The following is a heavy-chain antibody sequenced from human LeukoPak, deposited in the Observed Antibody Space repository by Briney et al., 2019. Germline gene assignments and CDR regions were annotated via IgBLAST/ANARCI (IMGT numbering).Heavy chain of an antibody. Sequence: ASVKVSCKASGYTFTSYDINWVRQATGQGLEWMGWMNPNSGNTGYAQKFQGRVTMTRNTPISTAYMELSSLRSEDTAVYYCARAMVYYYYYGMDVWGQGTTVTVSS. D-gene: IGHD2-8*01. CDR2: MNPNSGNT. CDR1: GYTFTSYD. V-gene: IGHV1-8*01. J-gene: IGHJ6*02. CDR3: ARAMVYYYYYGMDV.